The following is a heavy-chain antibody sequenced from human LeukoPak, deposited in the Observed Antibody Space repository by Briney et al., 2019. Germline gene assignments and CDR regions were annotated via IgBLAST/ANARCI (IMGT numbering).Heavy chain of an antibody. V-gene: IGHV3-30*18. CDR2: KD. D-gene: IGHD2-2*01. Sequence: GGSLRLSCAASGFTFSTYVMHWVRQVPGKGLEWVAVKDYCADSVKGRFTASKDNSESTLYLQMNNLRAEDTAIYYCAKDLCSDTSCSSRGIDYWGQGTLVTVSS. CDR1: GFTFSTYV. CDR3: AKDLCSDTSCSSRGIDY. J-gene: IGHJ4*02.